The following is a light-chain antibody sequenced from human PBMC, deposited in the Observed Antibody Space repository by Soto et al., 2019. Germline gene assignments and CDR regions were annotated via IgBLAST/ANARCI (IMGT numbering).Light chain of an antibody. CDR2: DAS. J-gene: IGKJ2*01. CDR3: QQYDNLPPYT. V-gene: IGKV1-33*01. CDR1: QDISNY. Sequence: DIQMTQSPSSLSASVGDRVTITCQASQDISNYLTWYQQKPGKAPKLLIYDASTLETGVPSRFSGSGSGTDVFFIIISLQPEDIATYYCQQYDNLPPYTFGQGTKLEIK.